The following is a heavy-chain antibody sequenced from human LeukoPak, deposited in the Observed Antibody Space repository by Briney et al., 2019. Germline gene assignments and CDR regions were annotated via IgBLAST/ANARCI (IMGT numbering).Heavy chain of an antibody. CDR2: INPSGGST. Sequence: ASVKVSCKASGYTFISYYMHWVRQAPGQGLEWMGIINPSGGSTSYAQKFQGRVTMSVDTSKNQFSLKLSSVTAADTAVYYCARGQVYFDYWGQGTLVTVSS. V-gene: IGHV1-46*01. CDR1: GYTFISYY. J-gene: IGHJ4*02. CDR3: ARGQVYFDY.